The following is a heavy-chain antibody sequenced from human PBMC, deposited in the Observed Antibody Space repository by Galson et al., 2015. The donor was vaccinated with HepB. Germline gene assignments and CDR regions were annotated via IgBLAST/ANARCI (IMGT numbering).Heavy chain of an antibody. Sequence: VKVSCKVSGYTFTDYYMHWVQQAPGKGLEWMGLVDPEDGETIYAEKFQGRVTITADTSTDTAYMELSSLRSEDTAVYYCATHYDSSGPALEYFQHWGQGTLVTVSS. CDR1: GYTFTDYY. J-gene: IGHJ1*01. V-gene: IGHV1-69-2*01. D-gene: IGHD3-22*01. CDR3: ATHYDSSGPALEYFQH. CDR2: VDPEDGET.